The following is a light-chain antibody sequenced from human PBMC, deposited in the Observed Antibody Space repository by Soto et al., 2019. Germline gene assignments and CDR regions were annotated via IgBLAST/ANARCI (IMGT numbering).Light chain of an antibody. CDR3: GTWDSSLSAVV. Sequence: QSVLTQPPSVSAAPGQKVTISCSGSSSNIGNNYVSWYQQLPGTAPKLLIYDSNKRPSGIPDRFSGSKSGTSATLGITGLQTGDEADYYCGTWDSSLSAVVLGGGTQLTVL. V-gene: IGLV1-51*01. J-gene: IGLJ2*01. CDR1: SSNIGNNY. CDR2: DSN.